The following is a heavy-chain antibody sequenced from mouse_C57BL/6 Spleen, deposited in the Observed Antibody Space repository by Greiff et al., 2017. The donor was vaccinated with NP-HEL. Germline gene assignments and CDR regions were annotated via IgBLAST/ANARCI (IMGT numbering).Heavy chain of an antibody. V-gene: IGHV1-61*01. J-gene: IGHJ2*01. Sequence: QVQLKQPGAELVRPGSSVKLSCKASGYTFTSYWMDWVKQRPGQGLEWIGNIYPSDSETHYNQKFKDKATLTVDKSSSTAYMQLSSLTSEDSAVYYCARGKYGTTSYYFDYWGQGTTLTVSS. D-gene: IGHD5-5*01. CDR2: IYPSDSET. CDR3: ARGKYGTTSYYFDY. CDR1: GYTFTSYW.